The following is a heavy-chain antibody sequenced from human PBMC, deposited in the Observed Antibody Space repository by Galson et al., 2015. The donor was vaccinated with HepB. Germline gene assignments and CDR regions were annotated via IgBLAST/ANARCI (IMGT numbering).Heavy chain of an antibody. D-gene: IGHD6-13*01. CDR3: ARAGSSWHDVFDL. CDR1: GYTFTNFG. J-gene: IGHJ3*01. V-gene: IGHV1-18*01. CDR2: ISTYSGDT. Sequence: SVKVSCKASGYTFTNFGICWVRQAPGQGLEWMGWISTYSGDTNFAQRLQGRVTLTADTSTSTAYMEVRSLRSDDTAVYYCARAGSSWHDVFDLWGQGTMVTVAS.